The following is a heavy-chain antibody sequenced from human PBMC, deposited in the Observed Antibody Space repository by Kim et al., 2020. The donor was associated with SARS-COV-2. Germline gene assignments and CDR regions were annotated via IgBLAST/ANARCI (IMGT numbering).Heavy chain of an antibody. CDR2: INNDGSST. J-gene: IGHJ3*01. CDR1: GFTISGYW. CDR3: VRDPG. Sequence: GGSLRLSCEASGFTISGYWMHWVRQAPGKGLVWVARINNDGSSTYYADFVKGRFTISRDNAKNTVHLQMNSLRAEDTAVYYCVRDPGWGQGTTVSVAS. V-gene: IGHV3-74*01.